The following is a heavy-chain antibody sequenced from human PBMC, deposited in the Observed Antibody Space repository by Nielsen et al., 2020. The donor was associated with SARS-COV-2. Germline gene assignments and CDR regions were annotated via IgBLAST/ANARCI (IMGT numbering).Heavy chain of an antibody. Sequence: GGSLRLSCAASGFTFSSYSMNWVRQAPGKGLEWVSSISSSSSYIYYADSVKGRFTISRDNAKNSLYLQMNSLRAEDTAVYYCARTPLRITMVRGVKGYYYYYGMDVWGQGTTVTVSS. V-gene: IGHV3-21*01. CDR2: ISSSSSYI. CDR1: GFTFSSYS. J-gene: IGHJ6*02. D-gene: IGHD3-10*01. CDR3: ARTPLRITMVRGVKGYYYYYGMDV.